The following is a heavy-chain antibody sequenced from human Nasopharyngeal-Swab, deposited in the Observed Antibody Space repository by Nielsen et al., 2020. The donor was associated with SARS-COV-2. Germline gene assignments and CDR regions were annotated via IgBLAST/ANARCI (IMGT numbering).Heavy chain of an antibody. D-gene: IGHD4-23*01. CDR1: GFPFNNYG. J-gene: IGHJ4*02. CDR2: VDPSGGST. Sequence: GGSLRLSCAASGFPFNNYGMNWVRQAQGEGLEGVSTVDPSGGSTDYADSVKGRFTISRDNARNTLYLQMNSLRGEDTAVYYCTRDIGGKYGYWGQGNLVTVSS. V-gene: IGHV3-23*01. CDR3: TRDIGGKYGY.